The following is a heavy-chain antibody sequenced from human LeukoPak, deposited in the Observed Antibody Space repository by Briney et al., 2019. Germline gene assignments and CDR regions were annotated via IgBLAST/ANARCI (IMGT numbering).Heavy chain of an antibody. CDR3: AFNIAVAGHHI. J-gene: IGHJ4*02. Sequence: SETLSLTCTVSGGSISSSSYYWGWIRQPPGKGLEWIGSIYYSGSTYYNPSLKSRVTISVDTSKNQFSLKLSSVTAADTAVYYCAFNIAVAGHHIWGQGTLVPVSS. D-gene: IGHD6-19*01. V-gene: IGHV4-39*01. CDR1: GGSISSSSYY. CDR2: IYYSGST.